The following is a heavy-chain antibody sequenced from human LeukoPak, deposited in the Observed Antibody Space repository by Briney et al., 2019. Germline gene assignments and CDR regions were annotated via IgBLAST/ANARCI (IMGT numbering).Heavy chain of an antibody. V-gene: IGHV1-18*01. CDR3: VRDRVVQGAIYSPDY. J-gene: IGHJ4*02. Sequence: ASVKVSCKASGYTFTTFGVSWVRQAPGQGLEWMGWMSSYDGITKSAQKLQGRVTMTTDTSTSTAYMELRSLRSDDTAVYYCVRDRVVQGAIYSPDYWGQGTLVTVSS. CDR2: MSSYDGIT. CDR1: GYTFTTFG. D-gene: IGHD3-10*01.